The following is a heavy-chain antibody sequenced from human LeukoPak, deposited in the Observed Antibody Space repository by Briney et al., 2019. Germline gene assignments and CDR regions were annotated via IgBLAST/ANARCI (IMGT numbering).Heavy chain of an antibody. J-gene: IGHJ6*03. CDR3: AKDDWGDYYMDV. Sequence: PGGSLRLSRAASGFTVSTNYMSWVRQAPGKGLEWVSAISGSGGSTYYADSVKGRFTISRDNSKNTLYLQMNSLRAEDTAVYYCAKDDWGDYYMDVWGKGTTVTVSS. D-gene: IGHD3-9*01. CDR1: GFTVSTNY. V-gene: IGHV3-23*01. CDR2: ISGSGGST.